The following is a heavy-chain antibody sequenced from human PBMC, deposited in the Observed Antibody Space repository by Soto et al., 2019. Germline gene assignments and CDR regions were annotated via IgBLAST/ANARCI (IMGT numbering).Heavy chain of an antibody. CDR3: ARDGGGSYFSYYFDY. CDR1: GYTFTGYY. CDR2: INPNSGGT. J-gene: IGHJ4*02. D-gene: IGHD1-26*01. V-gene: IGHV1-2*04. Sequence: ASVKVSCKASGYTFTGYYMHWVRQAPGQGLEWMGWINPNSGGTNYAQKFQGWVTMTRDTSISTAYMELSRLRSDDTAVYYCARDGGGSYFSYYFDYWGQGTLVTVSS.